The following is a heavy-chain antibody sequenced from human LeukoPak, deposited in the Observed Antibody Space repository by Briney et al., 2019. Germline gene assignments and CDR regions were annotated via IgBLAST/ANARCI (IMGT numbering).Heavy chain of an antibody. CDR1: GYSFTTYW. J-gene: IGHJ4*02. D-gene: IGHD3-10*01. CDR2: IYPGDSDT. V-gene: IGHV5-51*06. Sequence: GESLKISCKGSGYSFTTYWIGWVRQMPGKGLEWMGIIYPGDSDTTYCPSFQGQITISADKSINTAYLQWSSLKASDTGMYYCGNPSLYGSGSSPPGYWGQGTLVTVSS. CDR3: GNPSLYGSGSSPPGY.